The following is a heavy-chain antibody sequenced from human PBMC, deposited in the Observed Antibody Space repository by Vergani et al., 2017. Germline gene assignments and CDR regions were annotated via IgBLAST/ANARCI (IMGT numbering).Heavy chain of an antibody. Sequence: EVQLLESGGDLVQPGGSLRLSCAASGFTFNHYAMNWVRQAPGKGLEWVSGISGSGGSTYYAGSVKGRFTNSRASSRNTLYLQMNSLSAVDTTVYYCAKADPRNSXYDYLYYYHAMDVWCQGTTVTVSS. CDR2: ISGSGGST. J-gene: IGHJ6*02. CDR1: GFTFNHYA. D-gene: IGHD5-12*01. V-gene: IGHV3-23*01. CDR3: AKADPRNSXYDYLYYYHAMDV.